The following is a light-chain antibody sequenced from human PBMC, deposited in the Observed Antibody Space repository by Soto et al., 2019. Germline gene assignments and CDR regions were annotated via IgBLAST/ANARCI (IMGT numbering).Light chain of an antibody. CDR3: QQSYSTPYT. CDR2: TAS. J-gene: IGKJ2*01. Sequence: DIQMTQSPSSLSASVGDRVTITCRASQSISSSLNWYQQKPGKAPKLLIYTASSLQSGVPSRFSGSGSGTDFTLTISSPQPEDFATYSCQQSYSTPYTFGQGTRLEIK. CDR1: QSISSS. V-gene: IGKV1-39*01.